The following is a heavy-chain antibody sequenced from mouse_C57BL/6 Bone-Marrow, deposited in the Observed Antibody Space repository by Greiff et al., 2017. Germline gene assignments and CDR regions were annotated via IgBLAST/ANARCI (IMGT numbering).Heavy chain of an antibody. CDR3: ARHDPYLTTVVAFYAMGY. Sequence: EVKLMESGGDLVKPGGSLKLSCAASGFTFSSYGMSWVRQTPDKRLEWVATISSGGSYTYYPASVKGRFTISRDNAKNTLYLQMSSLKSEDTAMYYCARHDPYLTTVVAFYAMGYWGQGTSVTVSS. J-gene: IGHJ4*01. CDR1: GFTFSSYG. D-gene: IGHD1-1*01. V-gene: IGHV5-6*01. CDR2: ISSGGSYT.